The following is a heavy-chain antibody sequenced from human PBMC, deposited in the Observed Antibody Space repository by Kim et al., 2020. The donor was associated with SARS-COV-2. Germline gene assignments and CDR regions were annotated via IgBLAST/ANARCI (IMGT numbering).Heavy chain of an antibody. CDR2: IRSNANSIST. V-gene: IGHV3-49*03. D-gene: IGHD2-21*02. CDR1: GFTFNGYT. Sequence: GGSLRLSCSASGFTFNGYTMNWFRQAPGKRLEWVAYIRSNANSISTAYSASGQCRFSISSADSTINPYMHMLRPQNTATADCDRSDYWCPSALANVSS. CDR3: SDY. J-gene: IGHJ4*02.